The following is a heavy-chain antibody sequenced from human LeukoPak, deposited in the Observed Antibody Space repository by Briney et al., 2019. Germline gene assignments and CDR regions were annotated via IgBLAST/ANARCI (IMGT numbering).Heavy chain of an antibody. CDR1: GGSISSSSYY. J-gene: IGHJ6*03. V-gene: IGHV4-39*01. D-gene: IGHD3-16*01. Sequence: PSETLPLTCTVSGGSISSSSYYWGWIRQPPGKGLEWIGSIYYSGSTYYNPSLKSRVTISVDTSKNQFSLKLSSVTAADTAVYYCARGGSPHKSKVFGYYYYYMDVWGKGTTVTVSS. CDR3: ARGGSPHKSKVFGYYYYYMDV. CDR2: IYYSGST.